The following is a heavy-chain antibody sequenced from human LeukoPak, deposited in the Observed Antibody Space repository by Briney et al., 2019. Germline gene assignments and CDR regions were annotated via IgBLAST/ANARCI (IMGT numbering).Heavy chain of an antibody. Sequence: GVSLRLSCAVSGFTFSNDSIHLILQAPGKVLLWVSRISGDGTTTNYADSVKGRFTISRDNAKNTLYLQMDSLRAEDTAVYYCAGTWSFDYWGQGTLVTVSS. D-gene: IGHD2-15*01. CDR3: AGTWSFDY. CDR1: GFTFSNDS. V-gene: IGHV3-74*01. CDR2: ISGDGTTT. J-gene: IGHJ4*02.